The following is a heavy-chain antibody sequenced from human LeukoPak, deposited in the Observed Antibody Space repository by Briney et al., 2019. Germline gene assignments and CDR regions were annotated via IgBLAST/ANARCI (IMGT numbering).Heavy chain of an antibody. J-gene: IGHJ5*02. CDR1: GNIFNAYG. D-gene: IGHD1-26*01. Sequence: SVKVSCKDSGNIFNAYGFSWVRQAPGQGLEWMGGIIPIFGTANYAQKFQGRVTMTADTSADTAYMELNSLRSEDTAVYYCTTCLPPDGIVGATVDWFDPWGQGTLVTVSS. V-gene: IGHV1-69*06. CDR3: TTCLPPDGIVGATVDWFDP. CDR2: IIPIFGTA.